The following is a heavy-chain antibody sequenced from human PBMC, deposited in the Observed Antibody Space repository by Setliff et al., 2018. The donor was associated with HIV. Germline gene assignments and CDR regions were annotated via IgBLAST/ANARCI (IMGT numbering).Heavy chain of an antibody. Sequence: PSETLSLTCTVSGGSISSYYWSWIRQPAGKGLEWIGRIYTSGSTNYNPSLKSRVTMSVDTSKNQFSLKLSSGTAADTVVYYCARVSSTYWYAIFRNYYYHMDVWGKGTTVTVSS. V-gene: IGHV4-4*07. J-gene: IGHJ6*03. CDR2: IYTSGST. D-gene: IGHD2-8*02. CDR1: GGSISSYY. CDR3: ARVSSTYWYAIFRNYYYHMDV.